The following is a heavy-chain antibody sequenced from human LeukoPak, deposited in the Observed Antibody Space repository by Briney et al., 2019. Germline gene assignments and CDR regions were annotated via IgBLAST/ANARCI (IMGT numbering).Heavy chain of an antibody. CDR3: TSHTGTGDAFRPFHI. J-gene: IGHJ3*02. CDR1: GFTFSSYA. Sequence: PGRSLRLSCAASGFTFSSYAMHWVRQAPGKGLEWVAVISYDGSNKYYADSVKGRFTIPRDNAKNSLYLQMNSLRAEDTAVYYCTSHTGTGDAFRPFHIWGQGTMVTVSS. D-gene: IGHD2-21*02. V-gene: IGHV3-30-3*01. CDR2: ISYDGSNK.